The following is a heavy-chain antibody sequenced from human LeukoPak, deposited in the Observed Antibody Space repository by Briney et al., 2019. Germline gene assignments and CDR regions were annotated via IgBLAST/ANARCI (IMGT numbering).Heavy chain of an antibody. D-gene: IGHD1-26*01. J-gene: IGHJ4*02. V-gene: IGHV3-23*01. Sequence: GGSLRLSCAASGFTFSNYGLTWVRQVPGKGLEWVSSISGSGGSTDYADSVKGRFTISRDNSKNTLHLQMNSLRVDDTAVYFCARATSSRSYDNWGQGTLVTVSS. CDR1: GFTFSNYG. CDR2: ISGSGGST. CDR3: ARATSSRSYDN.